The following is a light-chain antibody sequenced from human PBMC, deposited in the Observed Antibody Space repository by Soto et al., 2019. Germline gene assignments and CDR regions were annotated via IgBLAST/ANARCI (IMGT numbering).Light chain of an antibody. J-gene: IGKJ2*01. Sequence: EIVLTQSPATLSLSPGERATLSCRASQSVSSYLAWYQQKPGQAPRLLIYDASNSATGIPARFSGSGSGTDFTLTISSLEPEDFAVYYCQQRSNWPPYTCGQGTKLEIK. CDR2: DAS. V-gene: IGKV3-11*01. CDR1: QSVSSY. CDR3: QQRSNWPPYT.